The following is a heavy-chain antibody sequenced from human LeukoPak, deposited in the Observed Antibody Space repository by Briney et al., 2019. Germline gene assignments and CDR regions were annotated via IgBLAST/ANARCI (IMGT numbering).Heavy chain of an antibody. CDR2: IYHSGST. J-gene: IGHJ5*02. Sequence: SETLSLTCTVSGYSISSGYYWGWIRQPPGKGLEWIGSIYHSGSTYYNPSLKSRVTISVDTSKNQFSLKLSSVTAADTAVYYCARVTKDYDFWSGPFNWLDPWGQGTLVTVSS. V-gene: IGHV4-38-2*02. D-gene: IGHD3-3*01. CDR3: ARVTKDYDFWSGPFNWLDP. CDR1: GYSISSGYY.